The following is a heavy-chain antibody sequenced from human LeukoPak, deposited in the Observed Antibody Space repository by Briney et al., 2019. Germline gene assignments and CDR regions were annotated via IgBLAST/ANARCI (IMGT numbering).Heavy chain of an antibody. CDR2: IIPIFGTA. V-gene: IGHV1-69*13. D-gene: IGHD3-3*01. CDR1: GGTFSSYA. CDR3: ARGRTIFGVVTIPDAFDI. Sequence: SVKVSCKASGGTFSSYAISWVRQAPGQGLEWMGGIIPIFGTANYAQKFQGRVTITADESTSTAYMELSSLRSEDTAMYYCARGRTIFGVVTIPDAFDIWGQGTMVTVSS. J-gene: IGHJ3*02.